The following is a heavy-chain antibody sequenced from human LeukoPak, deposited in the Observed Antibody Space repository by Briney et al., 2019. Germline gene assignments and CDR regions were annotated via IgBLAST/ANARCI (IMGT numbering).Heavy chain of an antibody. Sequence: GGSLRLSCAASGFTFDDYGMSWVRQAPGKGLEWVSGINWNGGSTGYADSVKGRFTISRDNAKNSLYLQMNSLRAEDTAVYYCARGPPKQWLVAGGAEYFQHWGQGTLVTVSS. CDR2: INWNGGST. D-gene: IGHD6-19*01. CDR3: ARGPPKQWLVAGGAEYFQH. V-gene: IGHV3-20*04. J-gene: IGHJ1*01. CDR1: GFTFDDYG.